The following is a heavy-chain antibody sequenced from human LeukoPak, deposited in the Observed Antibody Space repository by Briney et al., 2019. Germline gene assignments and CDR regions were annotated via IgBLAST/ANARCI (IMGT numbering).Heavy chain of an antibody. CDR2: ISYDGSNK. V-gene: IGHV3-30-3*01. Sequence: GRSLRLSCAASGFTFSSYAMHWVRQAPGKGLEWVAVISYDGSNKYYADSVKGRFTISRYNSKNTLYLQMNSLRAEDTAVYYCARGATIFGVVITADWIAIESDYYGMDVWGQGTTVTVSS. CDR3: ARGATIFGVVITADWIAIESDYYGMDV. D-gene: IGHD3-3*01. J-gene: IGHJ6*02. CDR1: GFTFSSYA.